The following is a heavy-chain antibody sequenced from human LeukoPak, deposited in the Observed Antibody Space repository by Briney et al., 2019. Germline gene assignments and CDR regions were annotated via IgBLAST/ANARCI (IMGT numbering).Heavy chain of an antibody. D-gene: IGHD1-26*01. CDR1: GGSLSSFY. CDR3: ASTSGSYRGY. J-gene: IGHJ4*02. CDR2: VYNSGST. V-gene: IGHV4-59*12. Sequence: SETLSLTCSVSGGSLSSFYWSWIRQPPGQGLEWIGYVYNSGSTNYNPSLKSRVTISVDTSKNQFSLKLSSVTAADTAVYYCASTSGSYRGYWGQGTLVTVSS.